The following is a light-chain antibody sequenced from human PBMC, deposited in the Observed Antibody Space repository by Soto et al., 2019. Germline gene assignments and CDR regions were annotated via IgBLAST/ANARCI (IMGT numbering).Light chain of an antibody. CDR1: SSDVGGYDY. CDR3: SSYTRSGPV. CDR2: EVR. Sequence: QSVLTQPASVSGSPGQSITISCTGTSSDVGGYDYVSWYQQHPDKAPKLIIFEVRNRPSGVSSRFSGSKSGNTASLTISGLQTEGEADYYCSSYTRSGPVFGGGTKLTVL. V-gene: IGLV2-14*01. J-gene: IGLJ2*01.